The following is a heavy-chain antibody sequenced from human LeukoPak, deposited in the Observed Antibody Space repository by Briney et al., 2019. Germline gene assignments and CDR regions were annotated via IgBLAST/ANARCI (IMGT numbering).Heavy chain of an antibody. CDR1: GGSFSGYY. V-gene: IGHV4-34*01. CDR2: INHSGST. J-gene: IGHJ6*03. D-gene: IGHD1-26*01. Sequence: PSETLSLTCAVYGGSFSGYYWSWIRQPPGKGLEWIGEINHSGSTNYNPSLKSRVTISVDTSKNQFSLKLSSVTAADTAVYYCARRAKMQWEHTTVYYHMDVWGKGTTVTVSS. CDR3: ARRAKMQWEHTTVYYHMDV.